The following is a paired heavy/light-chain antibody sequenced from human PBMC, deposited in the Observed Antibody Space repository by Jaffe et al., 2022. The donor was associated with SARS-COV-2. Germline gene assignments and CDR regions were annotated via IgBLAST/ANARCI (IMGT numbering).Light chain of an antibody. CDR3: QQYGRSPLT. J-gene: IGKJ4*01. CDR2: DAS. CDR1: QSLTSNN. Sequence: EVVLTQSPATLSLSPGEGATLSCGASQSLTSNNLAWYQHRPGLAPRLLIYDASSRASGVPDRFSGSGSGTDFTLTISRLEPEDFAVYYCQQYGRSPLTFGGGTKVEIK. V-gene: IGKV3D-20*01.
Heavy chain of an antibody. V-gene: IGHV1-69*01. CDR3: ARPPNPYYFASRNSNSYYYYMDV. D-gene: IGHD3-22*01. CDR1: GGTFSSYA. J-gene: IGHJ6*03. CDR2: IIPISSTT. Sequence: QVQLLQSGAEVKKPGSSVKVSCKASGGTFSSYAMSWVRQAPGQGLEWVGEIIPISSTTNYAQSFQGRVTITADESTSTVYMELSSLRSDDTAVYYCARPPNPYYFASRNSNSYYYYMDVWGKGTSVTVSS.